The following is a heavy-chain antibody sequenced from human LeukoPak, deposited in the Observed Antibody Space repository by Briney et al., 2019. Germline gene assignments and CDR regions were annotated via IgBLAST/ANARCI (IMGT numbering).Heavy chain of an antibody. CDR3: ARDPAGTEGY. D-gene: IGHD6-25*01. J-gene: IGHJ4*02. CDR1: GFTVSSNY. Sequence: GGSLRLSRAASGFTVSSNYMSWVRQAPGKGLEWVSVIYSGGSTYYADSVKGRFTISRDNSKNTLYLQMNSLRAEDTAVYYCARDPAGTEGYWGQGTLVTVSS. CDR2: IYSGGST. V-gene: IGHV3-66*02.